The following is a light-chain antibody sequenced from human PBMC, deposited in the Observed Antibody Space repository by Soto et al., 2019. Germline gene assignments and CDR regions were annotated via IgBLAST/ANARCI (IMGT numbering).Light chain of an antibody. Sequence: QSVLAQPPSASGTPGQRVTISCSGSSSNIGSNTVNWYQQLPGTAPKLLIYSNNQRPSGVPDRFSGSKSGTSASLAISGLQSEDEADYYCAAWGDSLNVYYVFGTGTNVTVL. CDR1: SSNIGSNT. V-gene: IGLV1-44*01. CDR3: AAWGDSLNVYYV. J-gene: IGLJ1*01. CDR2: SNN.